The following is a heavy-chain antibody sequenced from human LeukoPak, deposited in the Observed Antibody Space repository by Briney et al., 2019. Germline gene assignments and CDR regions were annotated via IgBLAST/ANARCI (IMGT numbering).Heavy chain of an antibody. D-gene: IGHD3-10*01. CDR1: GFTFSSYS. CDR2: ISSASNTI. V-gene: IGHV3-48*01. CDR3: ARGGWFGDYNWFDP. J-gene: IGHJ5*02. Sequence: GGSLRLXCAASGFTFSSYSMNWVRQAPGKGLEWVSYISSASNTIYYADSVKGRFTISRDNAKNSLYLQMNSLRAEDTAMYYCARGGWFGDYNWFDPWGQGTLVTVSS.